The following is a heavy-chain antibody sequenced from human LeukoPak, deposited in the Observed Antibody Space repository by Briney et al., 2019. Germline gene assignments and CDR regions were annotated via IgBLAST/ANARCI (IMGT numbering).Heavy chain of an antibody. CDR3: ARDGHDYGDSPYYFDY. V-gene: IGHV3-33*01. J-gene: IGHJ4*02. Sequence: GRSLRLSCAASGFTFSSYGMHWVRQAPGKGLEWVAVIWYYGSNKYYADCVKGRFTISRDNSKNTLYLQMNSLRAEDTAVYYCARDGHDYGDSPYYFDYWGQGTLVTVSS. CDR1: GFTFSSYG. CDR2: IWYYGSNK. D-gene: IGHD4-17*01.